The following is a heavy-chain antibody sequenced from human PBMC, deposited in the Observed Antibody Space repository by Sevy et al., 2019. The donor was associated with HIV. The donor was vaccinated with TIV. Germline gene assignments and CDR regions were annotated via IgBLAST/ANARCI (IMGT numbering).Heavy chain of an antibody. CDR3: ARDCSSTTCLWGLDV. CDR1: GFTFSSYW. V-gene: IGHV3-7*03. CDR2: VKTDGSEK. Sequence: GGSLRLSCAASGFTFSSYWMSWVRQAPGQGLEWVAHVKTDGSEKYYVDSVKGRFTISRDNAKNSLYLQMNSLRVEDTAVYYCARDCSSTTCLWGLDVWGQGSTVTVSS. J-gene: IGHJ6*02. D-gene: IGHD2-2*01.